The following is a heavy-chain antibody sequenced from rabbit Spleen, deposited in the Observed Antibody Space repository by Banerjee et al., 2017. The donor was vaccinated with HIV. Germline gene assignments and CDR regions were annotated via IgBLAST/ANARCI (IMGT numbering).Heavy chain of an antibody. CDR2: IYGGSMSST. J-gene: IGHJ4*01. Sequence: EESGGDLVKPEGSLTLTCTASGFSFSSSYWICWVRQAPGKGLEWIACIYGGSMSSTYYASWAKGRFTISKTSSTTVTLQMTSLTAADTATYFGARDHDSGLYFDLWGQGTRVTVS. D-gene: IGHD4-1*01. CDR1: GFSFSSSYW. V-gene: IGHV1S45*01. CDR3: ARDHDSGLYFDL.